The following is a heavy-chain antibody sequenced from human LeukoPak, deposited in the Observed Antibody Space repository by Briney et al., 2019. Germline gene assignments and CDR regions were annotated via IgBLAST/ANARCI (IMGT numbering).Heavy chain of an antibody. CDR3: AKDILPRVAGTTGYDY. V-gene: IGHV3-9*01. Sequence: GGSLRLSCAASGFTFDDYAMHWVRQAPGKGQEWVSGISWNSGSIGYADSVKGRFTNSRDNAKNSLYLQMNSLRAEDTALYYCAKDILPRVAGTTGYDYWGQGTLVTVSS. D-gene: IGHD1-1*01. CDR1: GFTFDDYA. CDR2: ISWNSGSI. J-gene: IGHJ4*02.